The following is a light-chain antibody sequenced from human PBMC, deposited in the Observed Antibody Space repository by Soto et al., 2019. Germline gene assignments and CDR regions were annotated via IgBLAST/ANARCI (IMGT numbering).Light chain of an antibody. V-gene: IGKV3-20*01. J-gene: IGKJ4*01. CDR1: QSVSSSY. CDR2: GAS. Sequence: EIVLTQSPGTLSLSPGERATLSCRASQSVSSSYLAWYQQKPGQAPRLLIYGASSRATGIPDRFSGSGSGTDFTLTISRLEPEDFAVYYGQQYGSSPAVTFGGGTKVEIQ. CDR3: QQYGSSPAVT.